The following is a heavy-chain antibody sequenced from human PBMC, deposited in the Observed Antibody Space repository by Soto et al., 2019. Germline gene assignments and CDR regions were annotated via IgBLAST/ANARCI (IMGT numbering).Heavy chain of an antibody. J-gene: IGHJ6*02. D-gene: IGHD6-19*01. CDR3: AKGYEVSPPVASAWYSNYFYGVDV. CDR1: GFSFSKYG. Sequence: QVALVESGGGVVRPGRSLRLSCGASGFSFSKYGMHWVRQAPGEGLEWLSLISYDGSEKWYAESVKGRFTISRDNSKNPLYLQMNSLRCDDTAVYFCAKGYEVSPPVASAWYSNYFYGVDVWGRGTTVTVAS. CDR2: ISYDGSEK. V-gene: IGHV3-30*18.